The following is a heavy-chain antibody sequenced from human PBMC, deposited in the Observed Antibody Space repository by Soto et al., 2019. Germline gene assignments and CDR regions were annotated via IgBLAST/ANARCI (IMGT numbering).Heavy chain of an antibody. CDR1: GGSISAYY. Sequence: SETLSLTCTVSGGSISAYYWTWIRQPPGKGLEWIGYIYYSGNTNYNPSLKSRVTISEDTSKKQFSLKLSSVTAADTAVYYCERGGGYSTPYNFDYWGQGTLVTVS. CDR2: IYYSGNT. J-gene: IGHJ4*02. V-gene: IGHV4-59*01. D-gene: IGHD5-18*01. CDR3: ERGGGYSTPYNFDY.